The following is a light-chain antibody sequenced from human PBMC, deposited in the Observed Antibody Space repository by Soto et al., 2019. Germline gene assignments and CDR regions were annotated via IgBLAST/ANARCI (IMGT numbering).Light chain of an antibody. J-gene: IGKJ1*01. CDR3: QHVSA. CDR1: QSVSGNY. V-gene: IGKV3-20*01. CDR2: GVS. Sequence: EIVLTQSPGTLSLSPGERATLSCRTAQSVSGNYLIWYQQKPCQPPRLLIYGVSSRATGIPDRFSGSGSGTDFTLTISRLEPEDFAVYYYQHVSAFGEGTEVELK.